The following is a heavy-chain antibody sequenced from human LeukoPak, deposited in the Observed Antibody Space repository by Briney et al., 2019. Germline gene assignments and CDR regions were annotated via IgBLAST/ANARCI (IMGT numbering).Heavy chain of an antibody. CDR3: AKDVDYGGLYYFDY. Sequence: PGRSLRLSCAASGFTFDDYAMHWARQAPGKGLEWVSGISWNSGSIGYADSVKGRFTISRDNAKNSLYLQMNSLRAEDTALYYCAKDVDYGGLYYFDYWGQGTLVTVSS. D-gene: IGHD4-23*01. CDR2: ISWNSGSI. V-gene: IGHV3-9*01. J-gene: IGHJ4*02. CDR1: GFTFDDYA.